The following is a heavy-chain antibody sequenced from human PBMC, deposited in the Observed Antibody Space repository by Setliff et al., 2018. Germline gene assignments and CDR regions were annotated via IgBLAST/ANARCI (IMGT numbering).Heavy chain of an antibody. Sequence: ASVKVSCKASGYTFTDYYIHWVRQAPGQGLEWMGWINPRTGVTNSAQKFQGRVTMTRDTSITTVYMDLSRLKSDDTAVYYCARGTDYHGSGSYWAKDVWGKGTTVTVSS. CDR2: INPRTGVT. CDR3: ARGTDYHGSGSYWAKDV. D-gene: IGHD3-10*01. CDR1: GYTFTDYY. V-gene: IGHV1-2*02. J-gene: IGHJ6*04.